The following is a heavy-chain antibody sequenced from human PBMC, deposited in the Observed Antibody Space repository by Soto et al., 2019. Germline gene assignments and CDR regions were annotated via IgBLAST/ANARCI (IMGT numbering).Heavy chain of an antibody. Sequence: QVQLQQWGAGLLKPSETLSLTCAVYGGSFSGYYWSWIRQPPGKGLEWIGEINHSGSTNYNPSLKSRGTISVDTSKNQFSLKLSSVTGADKAVYYWARGGEMATKSGLDYWGQGTLVTVSS. V-gene: IGHV4-34*01. CDR1: GGSFSGYY. J-gene: IGHJ4*02. CDR3: ARGGEMATKSGLDY. D-gene: IGHD3-16*01. CDR2: INHSGST.